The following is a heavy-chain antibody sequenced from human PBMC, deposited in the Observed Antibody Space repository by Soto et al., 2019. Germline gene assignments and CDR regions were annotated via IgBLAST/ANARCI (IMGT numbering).Heavy chain of an antibody. V-gene: IGHV4-39*01. J-gene: IGHJ6*02. D-gene: IGHD6-6*01. CDR1: GGSISSSSYY. CDR2: IYYSGST. CDR3: ARLSLNEKIAARPPNYYYGMDG. Sequence: PSETLSLTCTVSGGSISSSSYYWGWIRQPPGKGLEWIGSIYYSGSTYYNPSLKSRVTISVDTSKNQFSLKLSSVTAADTAVYYCARLSLNEKIAARPPNYYYGMDGLGLETTLTVSS.